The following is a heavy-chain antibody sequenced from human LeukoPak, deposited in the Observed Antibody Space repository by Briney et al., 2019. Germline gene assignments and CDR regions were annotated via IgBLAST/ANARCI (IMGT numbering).Heavy chain of an antibody. CDR2: ITPFNGNT. CDR3: ARDLGYCSGGSCYPDAFDI. D-gene: IGHD2-15*01. J-gene: IGHJ3*02. V-gene: IGHV1-45*02. Sequence: TGASVKVSCKASGGTFSSYAISWVRQAPGQGLEWMGWITPFNGNTNYAQKFQDRVTITRDRSMSTAYMELSSLRSEDTAMYYCARDLGYCSGGSCYPDAFDIWGQGTMVTVSS. CDR1: GGTFSSYA.